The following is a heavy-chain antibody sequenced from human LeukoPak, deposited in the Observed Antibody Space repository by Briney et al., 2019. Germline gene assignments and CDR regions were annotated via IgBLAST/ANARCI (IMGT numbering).Heavy chain of an antibody. D-gene: IGHD1-26*01. CDR3: ARGRLIVGAPHLREDI. V-gene: IGHV1-18*01. J-gene: IGHJ3*02. CDR1: GYTFTNYG. Sequence: ASVKVSCKASGYTFTNYGITWVRRAPGQGLEWMGWISAYNGDTNYAQRFQGRITMTTDTSTTTAYMELRSLRSDDTAVYYCARGRLIVGAPHLREDIWGQGTMVTVSS. CDR2: ISAYNGDT.